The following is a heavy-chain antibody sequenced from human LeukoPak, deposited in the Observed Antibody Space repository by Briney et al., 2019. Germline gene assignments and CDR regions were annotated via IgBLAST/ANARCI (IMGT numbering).Heavy chain of an antibody. Sequence: GGSPRLTCAASGFTFSSYAMSWVRQAPGKGLEWVSAISGSGGSTYYADSVKGRFTISRDNSKNTLYLQMNSLRAEDTAVYYCAKAPNLIAVAGSFDYWGQGTLVTVSS. V-gene: IGHV3-23*01. J-gene: IGHJ4*02. CDR2: ISGSGGST. CDR3: AKAPNLIAVAGSFDY. D-gene: IGHD6-19*01. CDR1: GFTFSSYA.